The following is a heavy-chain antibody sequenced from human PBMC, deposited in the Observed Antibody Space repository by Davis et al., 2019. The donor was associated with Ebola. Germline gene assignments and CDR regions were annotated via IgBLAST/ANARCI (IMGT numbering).Heavy chain of an antibody. CDR3: ARVYYALNYFDY. V-gene: IGHV3-30*03. D-gene: IGHD2-2*01. J-gene: IGHJ4*02. CDR1: GFTFSSYG. CDR2: ISYDGSNK. Sequence: GESLKISCAASGFTFSSYGMHWVRQAPGKGLEWVAVISYDGSNKYYADSVKGRFTISRDNSKNTLYLQMNSLRAEDTAVYYCARVYYALNYFDYWGQGTLVTVSS.